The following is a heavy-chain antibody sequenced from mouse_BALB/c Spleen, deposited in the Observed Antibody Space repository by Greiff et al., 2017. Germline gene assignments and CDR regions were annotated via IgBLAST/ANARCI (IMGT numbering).Heavy chain of an antibody. CDR3: ARGDGYPYCAMDY. Sequence: EVKLLESGPSLVKPSQTLSLTCSVTGDSITSGYWNWIRKFPGNKLEYMGYISYSGSTYYNPSLKSRISITRDTSKNQYYLQLNSVTTEDTATYYCARGDGYPYCAMDYWGQGTSVTVSS. CDR1: GDSITSGY. V-gene: IGHV3-8*02. CDR2: ISYSGST. D-gene: IGHD2-3*01. J-gene: IGHJ4*01.